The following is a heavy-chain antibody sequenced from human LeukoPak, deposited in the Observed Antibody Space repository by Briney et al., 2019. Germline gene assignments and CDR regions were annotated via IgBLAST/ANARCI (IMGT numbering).Heavy chain of an antibody. CDR2: INIDGSSI. D-gene: IGHD3-9*01. CDR3: ARDRYDILTGHNPLGAVDI. CDR1: GFTLRNYW. Sequence: GGSLRLSCAASGFTLRNYWMHWVRQAPGKGLVWVSRINIDGSSISYADSMKGRFTISRDNAKNTLYLQMNSLRAEDTAVYYCARDRYDILTGHNPLGAVDIWGQGTMVTVSS. J-gene: IGHJ3*02. V-gene: IGHV3-74*01.